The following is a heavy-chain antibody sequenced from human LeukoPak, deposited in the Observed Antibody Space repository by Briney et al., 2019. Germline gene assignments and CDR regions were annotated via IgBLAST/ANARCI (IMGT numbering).Heavy chain of an antibody. D-gene: IGHD1-20*01. J-gene: IGHJ4*02. Sequence: SETLSLTCTVSGSSINSFYWNWFRQTPGKGLEWIGYIYHSGSTNYSPSLKSRLTMSLDASKKQISLSLSSVTAADTAVYFCARGHNWNDGQDYWGQGILVIVSS. CDR3: ARGHNWNDGQDY. V-gene: IGHV4-59*13. CDR2: IYHSGST. CDR1: GSSINSFY.